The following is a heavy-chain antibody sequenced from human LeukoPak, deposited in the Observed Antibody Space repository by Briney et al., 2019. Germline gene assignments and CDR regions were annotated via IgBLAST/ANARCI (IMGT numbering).Heavy chain of an antibody. Sequence: SETLSLTCAVSGGSISSRDYSWSWIRLPPGKGLEWIGSVYHGGTTYYNPSLKSRVTISVDTSKNQVSLKLNSVTAADTAVYYCARPSSGSYSYAFEIWGRGTMVTVSS. V-gene: IGHV4-30-2*01. CDR3: ARPSSGSYSYAFEI. J-gene: IGHJ3*02. CDR1: GGSISSRDYS. D-gene: IGHD3-10*01. CDR2: VYHGGTT.